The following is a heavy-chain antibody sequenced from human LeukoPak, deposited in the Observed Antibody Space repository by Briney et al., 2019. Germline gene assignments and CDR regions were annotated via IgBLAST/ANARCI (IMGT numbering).Heavy chain of an antibody. J-gene: IGHJ4*02. CDR3: ARGGILEWFSN. CDR1: GFTFSSSA. D-gene: IGHD3-3*01. Sequence: GVSLRLSCAASGFTFSSSAMSWVRQAPGKGLEWVSGISGSGGSTYYADSVKGRFTISRDNSKNTLYLQMHSLRAEDTAVYYCARGGILEWFSNWGQGTLVTVSS. CDR2: ISGSGGST. V-gene: IGHV3-23*01.